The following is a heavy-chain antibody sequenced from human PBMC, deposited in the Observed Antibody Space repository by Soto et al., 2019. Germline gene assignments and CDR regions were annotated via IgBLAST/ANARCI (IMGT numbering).Heavy chain of an antibody. J-gene: IGHJ4*02. D-gene: IGHD4-17*01. CDR2: ISAYNGNT. Sequence: QVQLVQSGAEVKKPGASVKVSCKASGYTFTSYGISWVRQAPGQGLEWMGWISAYNGNTNYAQKHPGRVTMTTDTXRSXAXRELRSLRSDDTAVYYCARDTLYDYGDYAITAGLDYWGQGTLVTVSS. CDR3: ARDTLYDYGDYAITAGLDY. V-gene: IGHV1-18*01. CDR1: GYTFTSYG.